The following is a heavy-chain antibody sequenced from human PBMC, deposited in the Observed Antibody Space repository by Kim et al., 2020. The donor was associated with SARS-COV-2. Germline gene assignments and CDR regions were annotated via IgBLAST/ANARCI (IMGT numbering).Heavy chain of an antibody. J-gene: IGHJ2*01. Sequence: SETLSLTCAVYGGSFSGYYWSWIRQPPGKGLEWIGEINHSGSTNYNPSLKSRVTISVDTSKNQFSLKLSSVTAADTAVYYCAMGGIAAATTLFDLWGRGTLVTVSS. CDR2: INHSGST. CDR3: AMGGIAAATTLFDL. D-gene: IGHD6-13*01. V-gene: IGHV4-34*01. CDR1: GGSFSGYY.